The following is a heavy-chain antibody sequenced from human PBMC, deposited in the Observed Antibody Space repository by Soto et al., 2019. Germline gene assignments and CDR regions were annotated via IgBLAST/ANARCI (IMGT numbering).Heavy chain of an antibody. CDR1: GGTFSSYA. V-gene: IGHV1-69*01. Sequence: QVQLVQSGAEVKKPGSSVKVSCKASGGTFSSYAISWVRQAPGQGLEWMGGIIPIFGTANYAQKFQGRVTITADESTSTDYMELSSLRSEDTAVYYCAGHHPSSGWTNYYYYYGMDVWGQGTTVTVSS. CDR2: IIPIFGTA. D-gene: IGHD6-19*01. CDR3: AGHHPSSGWTNYYYYYGMDV. J-gene: IGHJ6*02.